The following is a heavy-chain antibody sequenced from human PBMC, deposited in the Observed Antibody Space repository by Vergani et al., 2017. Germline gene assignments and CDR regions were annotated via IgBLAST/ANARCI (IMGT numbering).Heavy chain of an antibody. CDR1: GGSISSSSHY. Sequence: QLQLQESGPGLVKPSETLSLTCTVSGGSISSSSHYWGWIRQPPGKGLEWIGSIYYSGSTYYNPSLKSRVTISVDTSKNQFSLKLSSVTAADTAVYYCARDEYCSGGSCYLTGAFDYWGQGTLVTVSS. D-gene: IGHD2-15*01. V-gene: IGHV4-39*02. CDR2: IYYSGST. J-gene: IGHJ4*02. CDR3: ARDEYCSGGSCYLTGAFDY.